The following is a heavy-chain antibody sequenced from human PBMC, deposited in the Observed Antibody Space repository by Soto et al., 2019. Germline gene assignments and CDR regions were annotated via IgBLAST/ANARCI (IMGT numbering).Heavy chain of an antibody. V-gene: IGHV3-15*01. Sequence: PGGSLRLSCAASVFTFSNAWMSWVRQAPGKGLEWVGLIKSKTDSGTTDYAAPVKGRFTISRDDSNNTLYLQMNSLKSEDTAVYYCITGQIVVVPAKVYYYYYYMDVWGKGTTVTVSS. CDR2: IKSKTDSGTT. CDR3: ITGQIVVVPAKVYYYYYYMDV. J-gene: IGHJ6*03. D-gene: IGHD2-2*01. CDR1: VFTFSNAW.